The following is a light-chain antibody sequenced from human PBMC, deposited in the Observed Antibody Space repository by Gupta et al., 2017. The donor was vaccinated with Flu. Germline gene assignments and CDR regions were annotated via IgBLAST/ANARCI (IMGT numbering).Light chain of an antibody. V-gene: IGLV3-21*03. Sequence: RTCRSTCVGIIIESKSVNWYHQNPVQAPVLLVYDDSNRSAAIPEGFSGSNSGTTATVTISRVEAGDDADYYCQVGDSSSDNWVFGGGTRLTVL. CDR3: QVGDSSSDNWV. J-gene: IGLJ3*02. CDR2: DDS. CDR1: IIESKS.